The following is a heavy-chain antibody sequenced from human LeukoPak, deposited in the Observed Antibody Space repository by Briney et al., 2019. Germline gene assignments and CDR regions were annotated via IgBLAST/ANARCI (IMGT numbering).Heavy chain of an antibody. CDR2: IIPIFGTA. D-gene: IGHD3-10*01. V-gene: IGHV1-69*05. J-gene: IGHJ5*02. CDR3: ARDYGSGSYYNPRSSAGFDP. CDR1: GGTFSSYA. Sequence: ASVKVSCKASGGTFSSYAFSWVRQAPGQGLEWMGGIIPIFGTANYAQKFQGRVTITTDESTSTAYMELSSLRSEDTAVYYCARDYGSGSYYNPRSSAGFDPWGQGTLVTVSS.